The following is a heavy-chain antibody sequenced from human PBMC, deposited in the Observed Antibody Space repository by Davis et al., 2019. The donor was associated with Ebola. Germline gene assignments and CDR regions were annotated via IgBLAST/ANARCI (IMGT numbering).Heavy chain of an antibody. V-gene: IGHV1-69*06. J-gene: IGHJ5*02. CDR3: AREDGGRFLGNYNWFDP. CDR1: GGTFSSYA. D-gene: IGHD3-3*01. CDR2: IIPIFGTA. Sequence: AASVKVSCKASGGTFSSYAISWVRQAPGQGLEWMGGIIPIFGTANYAQKFQGRVTITADKSTSTAYMELSSPRSEDTAVYYCAREDGGRFLGNYNWFDPWGQGTLVTVSS.